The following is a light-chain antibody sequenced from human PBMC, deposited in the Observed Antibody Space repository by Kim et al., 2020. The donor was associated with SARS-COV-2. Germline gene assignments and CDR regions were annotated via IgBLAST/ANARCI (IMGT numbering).Light chain of an antibody. V-gene: IGKV1-5*01. J-gene: IGKJ4*01. CDR3: QQNNGY. CDR2: AVS. CDR1: QSITSG. Sequence: DIQMTQSPSTLSASVGDTVTITCRASQSITSGLAWYQQKPGKAPKLLIYAVSSLDSGVPSRFSGSGSGTQFTLTISSLQPDDFATYYCQQNNGYFGGGTKVELK.